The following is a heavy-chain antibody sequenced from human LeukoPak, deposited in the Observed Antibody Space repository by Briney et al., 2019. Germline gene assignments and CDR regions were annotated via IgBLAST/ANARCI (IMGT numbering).Heavy chain of an antibody. J-gene: IGHJ5*02. CDR3: ARRRYCSGGSCYSDWFDP. V-gene: IGHV5-51*01. CDR2: IYPGDSDT. D-gene: IGHD2-15*01. Sequence: GESLKISCKGSGYSFTSYWIGWVRQMPGKGLEWMGIIYPGDSDTRYSPSFQGQVTISADKSISTAYLQWSSLKASDTAMYYCARRRYCSGGSCYSDWFDPWGQGTLVTVSS. CDR1: GYSFTSYW.